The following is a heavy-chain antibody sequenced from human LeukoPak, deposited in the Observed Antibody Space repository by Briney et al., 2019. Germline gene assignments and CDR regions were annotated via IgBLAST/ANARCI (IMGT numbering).Heavy chain of an antibody. CDR1: GGSISSSSYS. CDR3: ARHSSPFNYYGSGSGHWYFDL. Sequence: SETLSLTCIVSGGSISSSSYSWGWIRQTPGKGLEWIGSIYYRGSTYYNPSLKSRVTMSVDTSKNQFSLELSSVTAADTAVFSCARHSSPFNYYGSGSGHWYFDLWGRGTLVTVSS. V-gene: IGHV4-39*01. J-gene: IGHJ2*01. D-gene: IGHD3-10*01. CDR2: IYYRGST.